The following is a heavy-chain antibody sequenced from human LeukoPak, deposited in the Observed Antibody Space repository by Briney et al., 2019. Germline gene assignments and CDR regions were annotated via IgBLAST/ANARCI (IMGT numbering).Heavy chain of an antibody. CDR3: ARELHATYYFDY. CDR2: IDPGSGTT. D-gene: IGHD3-10*01. Sequence: ASVKVSCKASGYPFTTYYIHWVRQAPGHGLEWMGIIDPGSGTTTYAQKFQVRVTMTRDTSTNTVYMDLSSLTSEDTAVYYCARELHATYYFDYWGQGSLVTVPS. CDR1: GYPFTTYY. J-gene: IGHJ4*02. V-gene: IGHV1-46*01.